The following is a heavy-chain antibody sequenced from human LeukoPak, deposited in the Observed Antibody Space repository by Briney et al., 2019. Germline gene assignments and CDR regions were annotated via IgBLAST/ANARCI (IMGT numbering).Heavy chain of an antibody. V-gene: IGHV3-23*01. D-gene: IGHD3-16*01. J-gene: IGHJ4*02. CDR2: ISGSGSNT. CDR3: AKERGISYTYEFDY. Sequence: PGGSLRLSCAASGFTFSGYSLTWVRQAPGKGLDWVSLISGSGSNTYYTDSVQGRFTISRDNSRNTLYLQMSSLRAEDTAIYYCAKERGISYTYEFDYWGQGALVTVSS. CDR1: GFTFSGYS.